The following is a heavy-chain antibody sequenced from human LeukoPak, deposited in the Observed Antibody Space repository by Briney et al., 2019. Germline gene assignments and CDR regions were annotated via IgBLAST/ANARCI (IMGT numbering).Heavy chain of an antibody. Sequence: PGGSLRLSCAASGFTFSGFIMNWVRQAPGKGLEWVSSISGGSNYIYYADSVKGRFTISRDNAKNSLYLQMNSLRAEDTALYYCARDSVAATSAFDIWGQGTMVTVSS. D-gene: IGHD2-15*01. CDR2: ISGGSNYI. V-gene: IGHV3-21*01. CDR1: GFTFSGFI. J-gene: IGHJ3*02. CDR3: ARDSVAATSAFDI.